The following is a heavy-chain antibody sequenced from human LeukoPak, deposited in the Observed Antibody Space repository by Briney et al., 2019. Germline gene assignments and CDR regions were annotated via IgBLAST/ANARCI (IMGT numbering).Heavy chain of an antibody. D-gene: IGHD3-3*01. Sequence: PSETLSLTCAVYGGSFSGYYWSWIRQPPGKGLEWIGEINHSGSTNYNPSLKSRVTISVDTSKNQFSLKLSSVTAADTAVYYCARVFWPRGLGYWGQGTLVTVSS. CDR2: INHSGST. J-gene: IGHJ4*02. CDR3: ARVFWPRGLGY. V-gene: IGHV4-34*01. CDR1: GGSFSGYY.